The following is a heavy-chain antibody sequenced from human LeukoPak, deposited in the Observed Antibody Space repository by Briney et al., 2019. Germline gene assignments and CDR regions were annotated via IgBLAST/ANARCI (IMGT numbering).Heavy chain of an antibody. J-gene: IGHJ5*02. CDR1: GGSFSGYY. D-gene: IGHD5-12*01. V-gene: IGHV4-34*01. Sequence: SETLSLTCAVYGGSFSGYYWSWIRQPPGKGMEWIGEINHSGSTNYNPSLKSRVTISVDTSKNQFSLKLSSVTAADTAVYYCARGGSKIVATWDWFDPWGQGTLVTVSS. CDR3: ARGGSKIVATWDWFDP. CDR2: INHSGST.